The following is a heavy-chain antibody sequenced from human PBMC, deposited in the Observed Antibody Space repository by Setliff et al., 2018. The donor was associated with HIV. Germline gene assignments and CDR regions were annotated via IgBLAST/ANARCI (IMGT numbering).Heavy chain of an antibody. V-gene: IGHV4-39*01. CDR2: ISYTGST. J-gene: IGHJ4*02. CDR1: GGSINRSNYY. D-gene: IGHD3-9*01. Sequence: SETLSLTCTVPGGSINRSNYYWGWIRQPPGKGLEWIGTISYTGSTYYDPSLKSRFTISLDTSKNQFFLKLSSVTAPDTAIYYCARQTWEYYDTLTGYYRSPKNFDSWGQGTLVTVSS. CDR3: ARQTWEYYDTLTGYYRSPKNFDS.